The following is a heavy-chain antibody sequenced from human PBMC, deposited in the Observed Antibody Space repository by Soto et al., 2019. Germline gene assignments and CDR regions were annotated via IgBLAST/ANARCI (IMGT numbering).Heavy chain of an antibody. CDR2: VYHSGST. V-gene: IGHV4-31*03. Sequence: QVQLQESGPGLVKPSQTLSLTCSVSGDSIRGGGHYWNWIRQFPGKGLGWIGYVYHSGSTHNNPSIRGRLAISIDTSKNQFSLRLISVTAADTALYYCARDTGLAPTVWGYWGHGTQVTVSS. J-gene: IGHJ4*03. CDR3: ARDTGLAPTVWGY. CDR1: GDSIRGGGHY. D-gene: IGHD7-27*01.